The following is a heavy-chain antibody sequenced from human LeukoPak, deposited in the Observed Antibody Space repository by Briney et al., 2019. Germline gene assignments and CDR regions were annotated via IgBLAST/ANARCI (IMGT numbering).Heavy chain of an antibody. CDR3: ASITSNYYYYMDV. CDR1: GGSISSGYY. CDR2: IYHSGST. D-gene: IGHD3-10*01. Sequence: PSETLSLTCTVSGGSISSGYYWGWIRQPPGKGLEWIGSIYHSGSTYYNPSLKSRVTISVDTSKNQFSLKLSSVTAADTAVYYCASITSNYYYYMDVWGKGTTVTVSS. V-gene: IGHV4-38-2*02. J-gene: IGHJ6*03.